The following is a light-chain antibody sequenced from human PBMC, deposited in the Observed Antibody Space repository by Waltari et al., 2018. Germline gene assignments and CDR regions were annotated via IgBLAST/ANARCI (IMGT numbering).Light chain of an antibody. J-gene: IGKJ4*01. CDR1: QDILYNSNNKNY. Sequence: DIVMTQSPGSLVVSLGERATINCKSGQDILYNSNNKNYLAWYQHKPGQSPKLLFSWASTRASGVPDRFSGSGSGTDFTLTISRVQAEDVAIYYCQQYYKTPSFGGGTKVE. CDR3: QQYYKTPS. CDR2: WAS. V-gene: IGKV4-1*01.